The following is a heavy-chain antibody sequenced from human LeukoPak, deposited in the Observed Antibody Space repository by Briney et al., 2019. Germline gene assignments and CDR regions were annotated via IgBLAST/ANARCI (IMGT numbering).Heavy chain of an antibody. V-gene: IGHV3-7*01. Sequence: AGGSLRLSCAASGFTFSSYWMSWVRQAPGKGVEWVANIKQDGSEKYYVDSVKGRFTISRDNAKNSLYLQMNSLRAEDTAVYYCARYSGSYWVYFDYWGQGTLVTASS. CDR1: GFTFSSYW. J-gene: IGHJ4*02. D-gene: IGHD1-26*01. CDR3: ARYSGSYWVYFDY. CDR2: IKQDGSEK.